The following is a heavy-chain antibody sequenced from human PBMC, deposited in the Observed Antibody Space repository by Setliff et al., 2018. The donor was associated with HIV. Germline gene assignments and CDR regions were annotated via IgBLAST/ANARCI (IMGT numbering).Heavy chain of an antibody. J-gene: IGHJ4*02. Sequence: KTGGSLRLSCAASGFTFSTYSMNWVRQAPGKGLEWISFISFSSSYISYADSVKGRFSISRDDAKNSLYLQMNSLRAEDTAVYYCARGSTAGTSLNVRGDFWGQGTLVTVSS. CDR1: GFTFSTYS. CDR3: ARGSTAGTSLNVRGDF. V-gene: IGHV3-21*01. CDR2: ISFSSSYI. D-gene: IGHD6-13*01.